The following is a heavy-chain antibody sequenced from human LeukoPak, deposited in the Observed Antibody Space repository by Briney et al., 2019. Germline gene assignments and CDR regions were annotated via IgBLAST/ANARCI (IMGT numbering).Heavy chain of an antibody. V-gene: IGHV4-34*12. CDR1: GGSFSAYY. D-gene: IGHD4-17*01. J-gene: IGHJ4*02. Sequence: NASETLSLTCAVYGGSFSAYYWSWVRQPPGKGLEWIGETLHSGSTSYNPSLQSRVTMSINTSKSQFSLRLTSVTAADTAIYYCARNGDYSLDSWGQGTLVTVSS. CDR2: TLHSGST. CDR3: ARNGDYSLDS.